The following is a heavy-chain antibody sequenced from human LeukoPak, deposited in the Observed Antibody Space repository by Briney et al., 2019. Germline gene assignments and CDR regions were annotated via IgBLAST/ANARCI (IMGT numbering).Heavy chain of an antibody. CDR3: ARDIQDYGDTFDY. D-gene: IGHD4-17*01. CDR2: INPSGGTT. Sequence: ASVKVSCTASGYTFTSYYMHWVRQAPGQGLEWMGIINPSGGTTSYAQKFQGRVTMTRDMSTSTVYMELSSLRSEDTAVYYCARDIQDYGDTFDYWGQGTLVTVSS. CDR1: GYTFTSYY. J-gene: IGHJ4*02. V-gene: IGHV1-46*01.